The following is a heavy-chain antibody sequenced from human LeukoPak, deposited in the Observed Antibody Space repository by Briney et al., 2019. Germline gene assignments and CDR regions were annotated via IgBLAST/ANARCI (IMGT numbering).Heavy chain of an antibody. Sequence: SQTLSLTCTVSGGSISGGGYYWSWIRQHPGKGLEWIGYIYYSGSTYYNPSLKSRVTISVDTSKNQFSLKLSSVTAADTAVYYCARVNPGPMFGFGGGFDYWGQGTLVTVSS. CDR3: ARVNPGPMFGFGGGFDY. CDR2: IYYSGST. CDR1: GGSISGGGYY. D-gene: IGHD3-16*01. V-gene: IGHV4-31*03. J-gene: IGHJ4*02.